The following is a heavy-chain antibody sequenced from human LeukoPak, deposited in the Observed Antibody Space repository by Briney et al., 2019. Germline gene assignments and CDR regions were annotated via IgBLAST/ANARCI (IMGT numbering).Heavy chain of an antibody. D-gene: IGHD3-16*01. CDR3: ARERANVWGRSLKRTSFDS. V-gene: IGHV3-21*04. Sequence: GGSLRLSCVASGFPFCAFSMNGFGQAQGKGRKWFSSIARSSDFINYADSVKGRFTICRENAKTSLYLQMNNLRAEDTAFYYCARERANVWGRSLKRTSFDSWGQGTLVTVSS. J-gene: IGHJ4*02. CDR2: IARSSDFI. CDR1: GFPFCAFS.